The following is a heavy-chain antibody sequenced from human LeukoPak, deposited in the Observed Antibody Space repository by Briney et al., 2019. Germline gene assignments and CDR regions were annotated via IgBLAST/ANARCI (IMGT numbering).Heavy chain of an antibody. D-gene: IGHD2-2*02. Sequence: GGSLRLSCAASGFTFSSYSMNWVRQAPGKGLEWVSSISSSSSYIYYADSVKGRFTISRDNAKNSLYLQMNSLRAEDTAVYYCARGRIGGYCSSTSCYTGYYFDYWGQRTLVTVSS. V-gene: IGHV3-21*01. J-gene: IGHJ4*02. CDR1: GFTFSSYS. CDR2: ISSSSSYI. CDR3: ARGRIGGYCSSTSCYTGYYFDY.